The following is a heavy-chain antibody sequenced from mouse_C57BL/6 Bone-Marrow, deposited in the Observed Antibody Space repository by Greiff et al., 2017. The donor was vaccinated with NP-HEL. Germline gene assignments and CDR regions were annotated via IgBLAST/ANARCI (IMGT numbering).Heavy chain of an antibody. CDR3: ARGGWLLRDY. Sequence: EVKLMESGGGLVKPGGSLKLSCAASGFTFSDYGMHWVRQAPEKGLEWVAYISSGSSTIYYADTVKGRFTISRDNAKNTLFLQMTSLRSEDTAMYYCARGGWLLRDYWGQGTTLTVSS. CDR1: GFTFSDYG. CDR2: ISSGSSTI. D-gene: IGHD2-3*01. J-gene: IGHJ2*01. V-gene: IGHV5-17*01.